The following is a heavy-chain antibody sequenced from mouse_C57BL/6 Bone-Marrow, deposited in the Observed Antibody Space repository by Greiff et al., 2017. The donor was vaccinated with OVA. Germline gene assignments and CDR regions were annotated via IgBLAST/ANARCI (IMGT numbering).Heavy chain of an antibody. V-gene: IGHV1-9*01. D-gene: IGHD2-1*01. CDR1: GYTFTGYW. CDR2: ILPGSGST. CDR3: ARYYGNERYFDV. Sequence: VKLMESGAELMKPGASVKLSCKATGYTFTGYWIEWVKQRPGHGLEWIGEILPGSGSTTYNEKFKGKATFTADTSSNTAYMQHSSLTTEDSAIDYCARYYGNERYFDVWGTGTTVTVSS. J-gene: IGHJ1*03.